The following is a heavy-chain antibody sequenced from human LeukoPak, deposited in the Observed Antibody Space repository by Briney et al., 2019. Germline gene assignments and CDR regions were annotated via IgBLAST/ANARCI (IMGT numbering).Heavy chain of an antibody. CDR3: AKPTPDTPMVLYPFDS. Sequence: GGSLRLSCAASGFTFSSYGMHWVRQAPGKGLEWVAFIRYDGSNKYYADSVKGRFTISRDNSKNTLYLQMNSLRAEDTAVYYCAKPTPDTPMVLYPFDSWGQGTLVTVSS. CDR1: GFTFSSYG. J-gene: IGHJ4*02. CDR2: IRYDGSNK. V-gene: IGHV3-30*02. D-gene: IGHD5-18*01.